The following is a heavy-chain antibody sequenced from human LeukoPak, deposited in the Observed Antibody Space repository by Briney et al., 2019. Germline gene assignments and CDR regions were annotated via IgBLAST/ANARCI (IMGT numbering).Heavy chain of an antibody. CDR1: GYSFTSYW. J-gene: IGHJ3*02. Sequence: GESLKISCKGSGYSFTSYWIGWVRQMPGKGLECMGIIYPGDSDTRYSPSFQGQVTISADKSISTAYLQWSSLKASDTAMYYCARQADTMIVVVSALDIWGQGTMVTVSS. V-gene: IGHV5-51*01. D-gene: IGHD3-22*01. CDR3: ARQADTMIVVVSALDI. CDR2: IYPGDSDT.